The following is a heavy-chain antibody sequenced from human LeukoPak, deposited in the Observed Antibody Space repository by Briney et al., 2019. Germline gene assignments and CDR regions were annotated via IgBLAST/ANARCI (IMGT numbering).Heavy chain of an antibody. D-gene: IGHD2-2*01. CDR2: MNPNSGNT. CDR3: ARKLGYCSSTSCYYWFDP. J-gene: IGHJ5*02. CDR1: GYTCTSYD. V-gene: IGHV1-8*03. Sequence: ASVKVSCKASGYTCTSYDINWVRQATGQGLEWMGWMNPNSGNTGYVQKFQGRVTITRNTSISTAYMELSSLRSEDTAVYYCARKLGYCSSTSCYYWFDPWGQGTLVTVSS.